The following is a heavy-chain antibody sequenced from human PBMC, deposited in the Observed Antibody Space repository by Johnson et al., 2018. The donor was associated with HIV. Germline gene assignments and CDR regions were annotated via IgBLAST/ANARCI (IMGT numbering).Heavy chain of an antibody. Sequence: QVQLVESGGGVVQPGKSLTLSCVASGLSFSNFGIHWVRQAPGKGLEWVAVISYDANNKYYADSVKGRFTISRDNSKNTLYLQMNSLRAGDTAVYFCARGKDMAGTGAFDIWGQGTMVTVSS. CDR3: ARGKDMAGTGAFDI. J-gene: IGHJ3*02. CDR2: ISYDANNK. CDR1: GLSFSNFG. V-gene: IGHV3-30*03. D-gene: IGHD6-19*01.